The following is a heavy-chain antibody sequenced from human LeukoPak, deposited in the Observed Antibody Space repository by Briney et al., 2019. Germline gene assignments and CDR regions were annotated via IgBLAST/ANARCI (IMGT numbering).Heavy chain of an antibody. CDR3: ARDPTLSAMVRGVYNWFDP. J-gene: IGHJ5*02. Sequence: AASVTVSCKASGYTFTGYYMHWVRQAPGQGLEWMGWINPNSGGTNYAQKFQGRVTMTRDTSISTAYMELSRLRSDDTVVYYCARDPTLSAMVRGVYNWFDPWGQGTLVTVSS. V-gene: IGHV1-2*02. D-gene: IGHD3-10*01. CDR2: INPNSGGT. CDR1: GYTFTGYY.